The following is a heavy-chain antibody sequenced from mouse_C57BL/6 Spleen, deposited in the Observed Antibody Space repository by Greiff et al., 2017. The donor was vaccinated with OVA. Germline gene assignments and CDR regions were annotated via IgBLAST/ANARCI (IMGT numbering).Heavy chain of an antibody. J-gene: IGHJ3*01. CDR2: ISYDGSN. Sequence: DVQLQESGPGLVKPSQSLSLTCSVTGYSITSGYYWNCIRQFPGNKLEWMGYISYDGSNNYNPSLKNRISITRDTSKNQFFLKLNSVTTEDTATYYCARGGAAQATWGFAYWGQGTLVTVSA. CDR1: GYSITSGYY. V-gene: IGHV3-6*01. D-gene: IGHD3-2*02. CDR3: ARGGAAQATWGFAY.